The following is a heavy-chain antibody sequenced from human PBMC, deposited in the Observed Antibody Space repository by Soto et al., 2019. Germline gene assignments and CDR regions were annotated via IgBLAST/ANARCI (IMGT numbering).Heavy chain of an antibody. Sequence: ASVKVSCKASGDTFTSYGISWVRQAPGQGLEWMGWISAYNGNTNYAQKLQGRVTMTTDTSTSTAYMELRSLRSDDTAVYYCARGSPVAGRNNWFDPWGQGTLVTVSS. D-gene: IGHD6-19*01. CDR1: GDTFTSYG. V-gene: IGHV1-18*01. CDR3: ARGSPVAGRNNWFDP. CDR2: ISAYNGNT. J-gene: IGHJ5*02.